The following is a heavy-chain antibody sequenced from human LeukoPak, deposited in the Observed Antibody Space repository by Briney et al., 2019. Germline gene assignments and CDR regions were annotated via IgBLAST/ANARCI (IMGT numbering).Heavy chain of an antibody. CDR1: GGSFSGYY. CDR3: ARGRAIMATFYYSYYMDV. V-gene: IGHV4-34*01. CDR2: INHSGST. D-gene: IGHD5-24*01. Sequence: SETLSLTCAVYGGSFSGYYWSWIRQPPGKGLEWIGEINHSGSTNYNPSLKSRVTISVDTSKNQFSLKLSSVTAADTAVYYCARGRAIMATFYYSYYMDVWGKGTTVTVSS. J-gene: IGHJ6*03.